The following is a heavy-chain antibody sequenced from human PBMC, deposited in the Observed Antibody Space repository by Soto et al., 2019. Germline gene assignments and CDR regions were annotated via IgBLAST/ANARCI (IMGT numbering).Heavy chain of an antibody. V-gene: IGHV4-30-4*01. CDR2: IYYNGST. D-gene: IGHD5-18*01. J-gene: IGHJ4*02. Sequence: SQNRSLSNSVSAGSLSTGDYYVSWIRLPPKKSLEWIGYIYYNGSTYYNPSLKSRVTISVDTSKNQFSLKLSSVTAADTAVYYCARVGGGVPFVAWIQLRLDYWGQGTLVT. CDR1: AGSLSTGDYY. CDR3: ARVGGGVPFVAWIQLRLDY.